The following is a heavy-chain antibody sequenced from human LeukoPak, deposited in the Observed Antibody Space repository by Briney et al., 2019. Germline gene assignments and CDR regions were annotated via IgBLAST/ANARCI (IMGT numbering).Heavy chain of an antibody. Sequence: GESLKISCKGSGYSFTNYWMGWVRQMPGKGLEWMGIIYPGNSDAGYGPSFKGQVTISVDKSISTAYLQWGSLKASDTAMYYCARAPSYSDNSGYYFFDYWGQGTLVTVSS. V-gene: IGHV5-51*01. CDR3: ARAPSYSDNSGYYFFDY. CDR1: GYSFTNYW. CDR2: IYPGNSDA. D-gene: IGHD3-22*01. J-gene: IGHJ4*02.